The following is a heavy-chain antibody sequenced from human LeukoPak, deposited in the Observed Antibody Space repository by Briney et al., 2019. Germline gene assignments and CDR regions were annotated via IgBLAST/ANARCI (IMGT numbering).Heavy chain of an antibody. CDR3: ARDVSCSSTSCYTKHHYYYGMDV. CDR2: IIPILGIA. Sequence: GALVKVSCKASGGTFSSYAISWVRQAPGQGLEWMGRIIPILGIANYAQKFQGRVTITADKSTSTAYMELSSLRSEDTAVYYCARDVSCSSTSCYTKHHYYYGMDVWGQGTTVTVSS. J-gene: IGHJ6*02. V-gene: IGHV1-69*04. CDR1: GGTFSSYA. D-gene: IGHD2-2*02.